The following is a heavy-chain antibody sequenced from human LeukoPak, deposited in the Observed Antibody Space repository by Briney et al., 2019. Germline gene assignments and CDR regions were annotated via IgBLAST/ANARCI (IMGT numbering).Heavy chain of an antibody. V-gene: IGHV1-18*01. J-gene: IGHJ4*02. CDR1: GYTFTSYG. Sequence: ASVKVSCKASGYTFTSYGISWVRQAPGQGLEWMGWISAFNGNTNYAQKLQGRVTMTTDTSTSTAYMELRSLRSDDTAVYYCAREGPSVLRFLEWSDTYPFDYWGQGTLVTVSS. CDR2: ISAFNGNT. CDR3: AREGPSVLRFLEWSDTYPFDY. D-gene: IGHD3-3*01.